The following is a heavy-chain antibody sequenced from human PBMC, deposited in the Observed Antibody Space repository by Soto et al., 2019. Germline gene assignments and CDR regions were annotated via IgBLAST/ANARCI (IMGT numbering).Heavy chain of an antibody. CDR1: GYTFTRDD. Sequence: QVQLVQSGAEVKKPGASVKVSCKASGYTFTRDDISWVRQAPGQGLEWMGWMNPYSGNTGSAQKFQGRVTMTRNTSITTAYLELSSLRSEATAVYYCARLASAEGITDHWGQGTLVTVAS. J-gene: IGHJ4*02. CDR3: ARLASAEGITDH. V-gene: IGHV1-8*01. D-gene: IGHD6-13*01. CDR2: MNPYSGNT.